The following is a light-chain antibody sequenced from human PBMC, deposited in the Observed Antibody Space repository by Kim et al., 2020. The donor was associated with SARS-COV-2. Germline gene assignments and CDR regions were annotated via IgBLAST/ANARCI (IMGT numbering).Light chain of an antibody. CDR1: SSNIGSYNY. CDR3: SSFTTRSTLV. Sequence: QSALTQPASVSGSPGQSISISCTGTSSNIGSYNYVSWHQQHPGKAPKLMLYDVNKRPSGISSRFSGSKSGSTASLTISGLQAEDEADYYCSSFTTRSTLVFGGGTKVTVL. J-gene: IGLJ3*02. CDR2: DVN. V-gene: IGLV2-14*03.